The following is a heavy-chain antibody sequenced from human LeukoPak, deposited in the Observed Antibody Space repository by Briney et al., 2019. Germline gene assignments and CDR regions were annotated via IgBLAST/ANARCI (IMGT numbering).Heavy chain of an antibody. CDR1: GFTFSTYS. CDR2: VASDGSST. CDR3: ARTQLAYAFDI. Sequence: GGSLRLSCAASGFTFSTYSMHWVRQAPGKGLVWVSRVASDGSSTTYADSVKGRFTISRDNAKNTLYLRMNSLRAEDTAVYYCARTQLAYAFDIWGQGTMVTVSS. V-gene: IGHV3-74*01. D-gene: IGHD1-1*01. J-gene: IGHJ3*02.